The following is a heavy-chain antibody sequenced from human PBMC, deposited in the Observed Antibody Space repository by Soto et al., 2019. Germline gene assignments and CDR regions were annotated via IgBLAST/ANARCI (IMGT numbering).Heavy chain of an antibody. J-gene: IGHJ5*02. Sequence: EVQLLESGGGLVQPGGSLRLSCAASGFTFSNYAMNWVRQAPGKGLEWVSRISASGHSPDYADSVKGRFTISRDNSKKTVFVQMNSLRLEDTAVYFCAQDIGWGSRAFDNWGQGILVTVSA. V-gene: IGHV3-23*01. D-gene: IGHD6-13*01. CDR3: AQDIGWGSRAFDN. CDR2: ISASGHSP. CDR1: GFTFSNYA.